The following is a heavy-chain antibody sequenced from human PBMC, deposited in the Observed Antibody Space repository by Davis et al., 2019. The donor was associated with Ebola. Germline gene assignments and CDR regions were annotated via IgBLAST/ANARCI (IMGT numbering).Heavy chain of an antibody. CDR1: GFTFDDYG. CDR2: INWNGGST. J-gene: IGHJ6*03. CDR3: ARVGRTNGYYYYYMDV. D-gene: IGHD2-8*01. V-gene: IGHV3-20*04. Sequence: GESLKISCAASGFTFDDYGMSWVRQAPGKGLEWVSGINWNGGSTGYADSVKGRFTISRDNAKNSLYLQMNSLRAEDTALYYCARVGRTNGYYYYYMDVWGKGTTVTVSS.